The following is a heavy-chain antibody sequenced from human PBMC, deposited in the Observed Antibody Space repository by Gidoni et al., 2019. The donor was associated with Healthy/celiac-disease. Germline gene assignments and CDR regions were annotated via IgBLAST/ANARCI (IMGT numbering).Heavy chain of an antibody. CDR2: ISSSSSTI. D-gene: IGHD3-22*01. CDR3: ASYYDSSGYYSFDY. Sequence: EVQLVESGGGLVQPGGSLRLSCAASGFTFSSYSMNWVRQAPGKGLEWVSYISSSSSTIYYADSVKGRFTISRDNAKNSLYLQMNSLRDEDTAVYYCASYYDSSGYYSFDYWGQGTLVTVSS. V-gene: IGHV3-48*02. J-gene: IGHJ4*02. CDR1: GFTFSSYS.